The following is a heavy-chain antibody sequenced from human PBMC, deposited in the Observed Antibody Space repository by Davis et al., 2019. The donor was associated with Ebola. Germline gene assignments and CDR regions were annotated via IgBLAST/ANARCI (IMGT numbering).Heavy chain of an antibody. V-gene: IGHV3-33*06. CDR3: AKSLYNSGPTHYYYYYGMDV. D-gene: IGHD6-19*01. Sequence: PGGSLRLSCAASGFTFNTYGMHWVRQAPGKGLEWVAVISSDETYKYYLDSVKGRFTVSRDNSKNMLYLQMNSLRAEDTAVYYCAKSLYNSGPTHYYYYYGMDVWGQGTTVTVSS. J-gene: IGHJ6*02. CDR1: GFTFNTYG. CDR2: ISSDETYK.